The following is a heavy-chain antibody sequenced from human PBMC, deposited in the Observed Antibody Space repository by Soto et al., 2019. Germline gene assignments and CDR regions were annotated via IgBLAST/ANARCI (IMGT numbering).Heavy chain of an antibody. D-gene: IGHD3-10*01. CDR2: ISGSGGT. Sequence: GGSLRLSCAASGFSFSSYAMSWVRQAPGKGLEWVSVISGSGGTDYADSVKGRFTISRDNSKSTLYLRMNNLRADDTAVYYCAKGASYGSRSYPLDPWGQGTLVTAPQ. CDR1: GFSFSSYA. V-gene: IGHV3-23*01. CDR3: AKGASYGSRSYPLDP. J-gene: IGHJ5*02.